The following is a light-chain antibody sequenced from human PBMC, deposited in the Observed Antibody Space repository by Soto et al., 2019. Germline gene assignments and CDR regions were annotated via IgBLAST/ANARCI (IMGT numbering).Light chain of an antibody. CDR2: SVS. J-gene: IGKJ2*01. V-gene: IGKV3-20*01. CDR3: QQFSDTPYT. CDR1: QNINANL. Sequence: EIVLTQSPGVVSLSPGETATLSCRASQNINANLLTWYQQRPSQAPRLLIYSVSTRAPGVPDRFSGSGSGTEFTLTISRQEPEDFVVYHCQQFSDTPYTFGQGTKVEIK.